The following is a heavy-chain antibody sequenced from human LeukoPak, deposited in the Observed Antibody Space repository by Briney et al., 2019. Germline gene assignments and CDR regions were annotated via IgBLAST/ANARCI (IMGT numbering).Heavy chain of an antibody. CDR1: GGTFISYA. D-gene: IGHD1-20*01. J-gene: IGHJ4*02. Sequence: ASVKVSCKASGGTFISYAISWVRQAPGQGLEWMGRIIPILGIANYAQKFQGRVTITADKSTSTAYMELSSRRSEDTAVYYCARDQGDNWNDQFPYYFDYWGQGTLVTVSS. CDR2: IIPILGIA. V-gene: IGHV1-69*04. CDR3: ARDQGDNWNDQFPYYFDY.